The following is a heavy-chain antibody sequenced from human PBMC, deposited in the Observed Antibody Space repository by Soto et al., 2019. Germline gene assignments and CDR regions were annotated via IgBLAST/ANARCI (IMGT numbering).Heavy chain of an antibody. CDR2: IYYSGST. Sequence: PSETLSLTCTVSGGSISSYYWSWIRQPPGKGLEWIGYIYYSGSTNYNPSLKSRVTISVDTSKNQFSLKLSSVTAADTAVYYCARRQGGDYGHYFDYWGQGALVTVSS. CDR3: ARRQGGDYGHYFDY. D-gene: IGHD4-17*01. CDR1: GGSISSYY. V-gene: IGHV4-59*08. J-gene: IGHJ4*02.